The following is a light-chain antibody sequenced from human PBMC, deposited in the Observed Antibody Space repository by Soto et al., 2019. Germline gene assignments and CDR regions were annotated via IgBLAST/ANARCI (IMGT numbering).Light chain of an antibody. J-gene: IGKJ2*01. CDR1: QSVSSSY. CDR3: QLYGS. V-gene: IGKV3-20*01. Sequence: ESVLTQSPGTLSLSPGERATLSCRASQSVSSSYLAWYQQKPGQAPRLLIYGASSRATGIPDRFSGSGSGTDFTLTISRLEPEDFAVYYCQLYGSFGQGTKLEIK. CDR2: GAS.